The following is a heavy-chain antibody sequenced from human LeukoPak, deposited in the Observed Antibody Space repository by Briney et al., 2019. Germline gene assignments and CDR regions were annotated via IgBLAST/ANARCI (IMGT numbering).Heavy chain of an antibody. J-gene: IGHJ4*02. CDR2: VKEDGSEK. CDR3: ARLLHYDSSGYRPVDC. Sequence: GVSLRLSCAASGFTFSSHSMSWVRQAPWKGLEWVANVKEDGSEKNYVDSVKGRFTISRDNAISSLYLQMNSLRAEDTAVYFCARLLHYDSSGYRPVDCWGQGTLVTVSS. V-gene: IGHV3-7*01. CDR1: GFTFSSHS. D-gene: IGHD3-22*01.